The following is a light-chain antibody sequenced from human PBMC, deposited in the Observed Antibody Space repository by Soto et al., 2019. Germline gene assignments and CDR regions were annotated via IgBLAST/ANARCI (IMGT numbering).Light chain of an antibody. J-gene: IGKJ5*01. V-gene: IGKV1-12*01. CDR1: QGISTW. CDR3: QQRSNWPFIT. CDR2: TAS. Sequence: EIQMTQSPSSVSASVGDRVTITCRASQGISTWLAWYQQKAGKAPNLLIYTASSLQSGVPSRFSGSGSGTDFSLTISSLEPEDFAVYYCQQRSNWPFITFGQGIRLEIK.